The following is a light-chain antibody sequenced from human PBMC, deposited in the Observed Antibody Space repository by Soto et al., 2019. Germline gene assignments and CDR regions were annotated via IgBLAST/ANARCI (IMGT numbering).Light chain of an antibody. V-gene: IGLV1-51*01. Sequence: SVLTQPPSVSAAPGQKVTISCSGTDSNIGKNYVSWYQQFPGTVPKVLIYDNNNRPSGIPDRFSGSKSGTSATLGITGLQTGDEADYYCGTWDSSLNAVVFGAGTKVTVL. CDR1: DSNIGKNY. CDR2: DNN. J-gene: IGLJ1*01. CDR3: GTWDSSLNAVV.